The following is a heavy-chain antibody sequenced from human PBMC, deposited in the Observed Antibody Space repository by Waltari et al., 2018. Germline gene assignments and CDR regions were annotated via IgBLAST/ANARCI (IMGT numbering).Heavy chain of an antibody. V-gene: IGHV4-4*02. CDR3: ARDRGRGLYLDS. D-gene: IGHD2-15*01. Sequence: QLQLQESGPGLVTPSGTLSLTCAVSGDSMGRSYWGSWVRQPPGKGLEWIGEVHGSGRANYNPSFASRVTVSLDTPNNQFSLRVTSATAADTAIYYCARDRGRGLYLDSWGPGTLVAVSP. CDR1: GDSMGRSYW. J-gene: IGHJ4*02. CDR2: VHGSGRA.